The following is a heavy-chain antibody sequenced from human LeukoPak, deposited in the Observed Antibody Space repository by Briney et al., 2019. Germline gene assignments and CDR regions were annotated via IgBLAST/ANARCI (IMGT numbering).Heavy chain of an antibody. J-gene: IGHJ4*02. CDR3: ARNRYCSSTSCPGYFDY. Sequence: SETLSLTCTVSGGSTRSSSYYWGWIRQPPGKGLEWIGSIYYSGSTYYNPSLKSRVTISVDTSKNQFSLKLSSVTAADTAVYYCARNRYCSSTSCPGYFDYWGQGTLVTVSS. V-gene: IGHV4-39*01. CDR2: IYYSGST. CDR1: GGSTRSSSYY. D-gene: IGHD2-2*01.